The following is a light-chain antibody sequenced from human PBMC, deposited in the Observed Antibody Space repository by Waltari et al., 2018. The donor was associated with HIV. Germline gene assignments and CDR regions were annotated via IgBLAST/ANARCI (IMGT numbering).Light chain of an antibody. J-gene: IGLJ2*01. CDR1: FSDVGSYNL. CDR2: EVT. V-gene: IGLV2-23*02. CDR3: CSYAGSRIHVI. Sequence: QSALTQPASVSGSPGQSITISCTGTFSDVGSYNLVSWYQQHPGEAPKLMIYEVTKRPSGISSRFSGPKSGNTASLTISGLQAEDEANYYCCSYAGSRIHVIFGGGTKLTVL.